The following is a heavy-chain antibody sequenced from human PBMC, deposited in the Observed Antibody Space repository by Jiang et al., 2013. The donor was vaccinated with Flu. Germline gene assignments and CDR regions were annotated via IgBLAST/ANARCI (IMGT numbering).Heavy chain of an antibody. CDR3: ARRPHLGYYDSSGYDS. V-gene: IGHV1-69*06. J-gene: IGHJ5*02. D-gene: IGHD3-22*01. Sequence: KKPGSSVKVSCKASGGTFRSYAIYWVRQAPGQGLEWMGGIIPIFGTANYAQKFQGRVTITADKSTSTAYMELSSLRSEDTAVYYCARRPHLGYYDSSGYDSWGQGTLVTVSS. CDR2: IIPIFGTA. CDR1: GGTFRSYA.